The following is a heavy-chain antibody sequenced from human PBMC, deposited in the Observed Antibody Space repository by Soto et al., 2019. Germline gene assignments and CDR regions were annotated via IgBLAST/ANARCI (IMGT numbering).Heavy chain of an antibody. CDR2: IYYSGST. CDR3: ATGRWFDP. Sequence: SETLSVTCTVSGGSISNNYWNWIRQPPGKALEWIGYIYYSGSTNYNPSLKGRVTISLDTSKNQFSLKLNSVTAADTAVYYCATGRWFDPWGQGTLVTVSS. J-gene: IGHJ5*02. CDR1: GGSISNNY. V-gene: IGHV4-59*01.